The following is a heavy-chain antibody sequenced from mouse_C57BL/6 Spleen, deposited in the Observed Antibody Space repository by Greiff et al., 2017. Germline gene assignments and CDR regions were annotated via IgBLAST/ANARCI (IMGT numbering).Heavy chain of an antibody. CDR2: IYIGNGYT. CDR3: ARGDYSSYRGWFAY. V-gene: IGHV1-58*01. D-gene: IGHD2-5*01. J-gene: IGHJ3*01. CDR1: GYTFTSYG. Sequence: LVRPGSSVKMSCKTSGYTFTSYGINWVKQRPGQGLEWTGYIYIGNGYTEYNEKFKGKATLTSDTSSSTAYMQLSSLTSEDSAIYFCARGDYSSYRGWFAYWGQGTLVTVSA.